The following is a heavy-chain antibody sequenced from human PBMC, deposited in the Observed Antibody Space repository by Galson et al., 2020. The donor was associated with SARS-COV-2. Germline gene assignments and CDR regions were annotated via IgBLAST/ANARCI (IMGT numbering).Heavy chain of an antibody. CDR2: ISYDGSNK. J-gene: IGHJ6*02. CDR3: AKTVSGSCFRGLDV. Sequence: PGGSLRLSCAASGFTFSSYGMHWVRQAPGKGLEWVAVISYDGSNKYYADSVKGRFTISRDNSKNTLYLQMNSLRAEDTAVYYCAKTVSGSCFRGLDVWGQGTTVTVSS. V-gene: IGHV3-30*18. CDR1: GFTFSSYG. D-gene: IGHD1-26*01.